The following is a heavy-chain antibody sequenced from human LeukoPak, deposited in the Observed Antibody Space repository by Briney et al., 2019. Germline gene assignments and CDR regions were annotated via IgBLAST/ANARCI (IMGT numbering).Heavy chain of an antibody. CDR2: IYHSGST. D-gene: IGHD1-1*01. Sequence: PSETLSLTCAVSGGSISSSNWWSWVRQPPGKGLEWIGEIYHSGSTNYNPSLKSRVTISVDKSKNQFSLKLSSVTAADTAVYYCAKDPPNWNDIPYFDYWGQGTLVTVSS. V-gene: IGHV4-4*02. CDR1: GGSISSSNW. J-gene: IGHJ4*02. CDR3: AKDPPNWNDIPYFDY.